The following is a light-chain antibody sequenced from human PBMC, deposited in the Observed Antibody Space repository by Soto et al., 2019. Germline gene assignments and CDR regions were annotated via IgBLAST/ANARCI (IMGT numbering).Light chain of an antibody. J-gene: IGLJ3*02. CDR1: SSNIGSNS. CDR3: AAWDASLNAWV. CDR2: NSN. Sequence: QSVLTQPPSESGTPGQRVTISCSGSSSNIGSNSVSWFQQLPGTAPKLLISNSNQRPSGVPDRFSGSKSGTSASLAISGLQSEDEAGYFCAAWDASLNAWVFGGGTKVTVL. V-gene: IGLV1-44*01.